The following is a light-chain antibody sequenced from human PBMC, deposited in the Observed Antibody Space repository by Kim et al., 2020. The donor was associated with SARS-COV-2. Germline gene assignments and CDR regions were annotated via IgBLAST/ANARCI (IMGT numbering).Light chain of an antibody. CDR2: GTS. J-gene: IGKJ1*01. CDR1: RHLPSSY. Sequence: SPGEDATLSCRSRRHLPSSYLAWYQQKPGQAPRVIIYGTSSRATGIPDRFNGRRSGTDFTLTISRLEPEDFGIYYCHQYEGSPRTFGQGTKVDIK. CDR3: HQYEGSPRT. V-gene: IGKV3-20*01.